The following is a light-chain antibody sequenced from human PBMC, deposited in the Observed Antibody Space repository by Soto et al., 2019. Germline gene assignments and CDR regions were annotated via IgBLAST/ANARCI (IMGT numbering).Light chain of an antibody. CDR1: QRVSSSS. Sequence: EIVFPQSPGTLSLSPGERATLSCRASQRVSSSSLAWYQHKPGKSPRLLIFGVSSRATDIPDRLSGSGSGTDFTLTIKRLEPEDFAVYYCQQYSISSTFGQGTKVDIK. J-gene: IGKJ1*01. CDR3: QQYSISST. CDR2: GVS. V-gene: IGKV3-20*01.